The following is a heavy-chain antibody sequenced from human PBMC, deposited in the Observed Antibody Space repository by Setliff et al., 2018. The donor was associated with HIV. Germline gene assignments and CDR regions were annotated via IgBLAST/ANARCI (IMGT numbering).Heavy chain of an antibody. J-gene: IGHJ5*02. CDR3: ARSSLHCGGGSCYLTWFDP. CDR1: GGSFSGNY. CDR2: INHSANT. D-gene: IGHD2-15*01. Sequence: SETLSLTCAVYGGSFSGNYWNWIRQPPGKGLEWIGEINHSANTNYSPSLKIRVTISVDTSKNQFSLKLNSVTAADTAVYYCARSSLHCGGGSCYLTWFDPWGQGTLVTVSS. V-gene: IGHV4-34*01.